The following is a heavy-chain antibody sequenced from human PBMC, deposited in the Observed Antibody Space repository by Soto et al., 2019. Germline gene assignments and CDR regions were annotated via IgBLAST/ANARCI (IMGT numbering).Heavy chain of an antibody. J-gene: IGHJ3*02. CDR2: ISAYNGNT. Sequence: ASVKVSCKASGYTFTSYAISWVRQAPGQGLEWMGWISAYNGNTDYAQKFQDRLTLATDTSTSTAYMELRSLRSDDTALYYCARPVTSPDHLDIWGQGTLVTVSS. D-gene: IGHD4-4*01. CDR3: ARPVTSPDHLDI. CDR1: GYTFTSYA. V-gene: IGHV1-18*01.